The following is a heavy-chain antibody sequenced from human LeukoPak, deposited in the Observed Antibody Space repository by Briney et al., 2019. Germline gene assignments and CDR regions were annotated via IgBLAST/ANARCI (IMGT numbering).Heavy chain of an antibody. J-gene: IGHJ5*02. CDR2: ISGSGGST. CDR3: AKDHRGSNWFDP. D-gene: IGHD3-10*01. CDR1: GFTFSSYA. V-gene: IGHV3-23*01. Sequence: GSLRLSCAASGFTFSSYAMSWVRQAPGKGLEWVSAISGSGGSTYYADSVKGRFTISRDNSKNTLYLQMNSLRAEDTAVYYCAKDHRGSNWFDPWGQGTLVTVPS.